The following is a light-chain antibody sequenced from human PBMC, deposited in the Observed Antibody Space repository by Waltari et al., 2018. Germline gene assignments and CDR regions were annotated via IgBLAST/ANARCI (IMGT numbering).Light chain of an antibody. J-gene: IGLJ2*01. CDR2: SNK. CDR1: WTNIGTNV. Sequence: QSLLTQPPSASGTPGQTVTISCSGSWTNIGTNVVSWYQQLPGTAPKLLIHSNKQRPSGVPDRFSCSKSGTAASLAISGLQSADEADYYCSAWDDSLNGHVIFGGGTKLTVL. V-gene: IGLV1-44*01. CDR3: SAWDDSLNGHVI.